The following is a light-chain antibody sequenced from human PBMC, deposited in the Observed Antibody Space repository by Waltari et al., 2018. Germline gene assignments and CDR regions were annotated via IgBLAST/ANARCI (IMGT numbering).Light chain of an antibody. CDR1: QTLSKNY. V-gene: IGKV3-20*01. J-gene: IGKJ2*01. CDR3: QQYGSSVLYT. Sequence: IVLTQSPGTLSLSPGESATLSCRASQTLSKNYLAWYQQKPGQAPRLLIYGASSRAAGIPDRFSGSGSGTFFTLTISRLEPVDFAMYYCQQYGSSVLYTFGQGTKLEIK. CDR2: GAS.